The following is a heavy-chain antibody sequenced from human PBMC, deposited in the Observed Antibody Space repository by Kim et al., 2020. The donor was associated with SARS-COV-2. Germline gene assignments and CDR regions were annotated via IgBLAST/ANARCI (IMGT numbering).Heavy chain of an antibody. D-gene: IGHD2-2*01. CDR3: ARVTVPAAMPDFDY. J-gene: IGHJ4*02. Sequence: AQGFTGRFVFSLDTSVSTAYLQISSLKAEDTAVYYCARVTVPAAMPDFDYWGQGTLVTVSS. V-gene: IGHV7-4-1*02.